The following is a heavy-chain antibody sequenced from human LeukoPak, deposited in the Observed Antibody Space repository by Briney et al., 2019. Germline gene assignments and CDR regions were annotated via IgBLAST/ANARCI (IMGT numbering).Heavy chain of an antibody. J-gene: IGHJ3*02. CDR2: IYHSGST. D-gene: IGHD3-22*01. Sequence: SETLSLTCTVSGYSISSGYYWGWIRQPPGQGLEWIGSIYHSGSTYYNPSLKSRVTILVDTSKNQFSLKLSSVTAADTAVYYCARDQYYYDRSGYYAFDIWGQGTMVTVSS. V-gene: IGHV4-38-2*02. CDR3: ARDQYYYDRSGYYAFDI. CDR1: GYSISSGYY.